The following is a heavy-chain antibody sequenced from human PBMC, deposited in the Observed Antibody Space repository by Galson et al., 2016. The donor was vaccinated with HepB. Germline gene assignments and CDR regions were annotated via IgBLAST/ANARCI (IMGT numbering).Heavy chain of an antibody. CDR2: IDASDSYT. D-gene: IGHD6-19*01. CDR3: ARLGYTSGWYLNQIQEIDY. J-gene: IGHJ4*02. Sequence: QSGAEVKKSGESLRISCKASGYSFTSYWISWVRQVPGKGLEWVGRIDASDSYTHYSPSFQGHITLSVDTSISTAFLQWSSLKASDTAMYYCARLGYTSGWYLNQIQEIDYWGQGTLVTVSS. V-gene: IGHV5-10-1*01. CDR1: GYSFTSYW.